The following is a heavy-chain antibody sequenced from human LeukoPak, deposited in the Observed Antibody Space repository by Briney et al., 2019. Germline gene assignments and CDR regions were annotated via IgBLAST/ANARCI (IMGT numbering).Heavy chain of an antibody. CDR1: GFTFSSYW. Sequence: GGCLRLSCAASGFTFSSYWMSWVRQAPGKGLEWVANIKQDGSEKYYVDSVKGRFTISRDNAKNSLYLQMNSLRAEDTAVYYCARDTAYCSSTSCPSIDAFDIWGQGTMVTVPS. V-gene: IGHV3-7*01. CDR3: ARDTAYCSSTSCPSIDAFDI. CDR2: IKQDGSEK. D-gene: IGHD2-2*01. J-gene: IGHJ3*02.